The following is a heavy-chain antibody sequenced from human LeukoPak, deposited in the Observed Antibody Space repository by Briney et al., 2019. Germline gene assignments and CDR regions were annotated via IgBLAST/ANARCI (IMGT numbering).Heavy chain of an antibody. D-gene: IGHD6-13*01. Sequence: ASVKVSCKASGYTFTSYDINWVRQATGQGLEWMGWMNPNSGNTRYAQKFHGRVTITRNTSISTAYIELSSLRSEDTAVYYCARSGVYSSSWYTGSDFDYWGQGTLVTVSS. CDR3: ARSGVYSSSWYTGSDFDY. CDR2: MNPNSGNT. CDR1: GYTFTSYD. J-gene: IGHJ4*02. V-gene: IGHV1-8*03.